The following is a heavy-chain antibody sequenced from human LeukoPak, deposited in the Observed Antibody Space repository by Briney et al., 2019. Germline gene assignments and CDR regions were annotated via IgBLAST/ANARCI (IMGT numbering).Heavy chain of an antibody. D-gene: IGHD6-6*01. CDR3: AREEYSSSSLDY. J-gene: IGHJ4*02. V-gene: IGHV1-2*02. Sequence: ASVKVSCKASGYTFTGYYMHWVRRAPGQGLEWMGWINPNSGGTNYAQKFQGRVTMTRDTSISIAYMELSRLRSDDTAVYYCAREEYSSSSLDYWGQGTLVTVSS. CDR1: GYTFTGYY. CDR2: INPNSGGT.